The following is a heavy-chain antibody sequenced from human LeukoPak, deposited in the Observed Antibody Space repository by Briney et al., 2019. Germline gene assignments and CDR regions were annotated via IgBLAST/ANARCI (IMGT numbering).Heavy chain of an antibody. Sequence: GGSLRLSCEASGFTFSSYAMSWVRQAPGKGLDWVSAISGSGGSTYYADSVKGRFTISRDNSKNTLYLQMNSLRAEDTAVYYCAKGVRGVIIPFGAFDIWGQGTMVTVSS. V-gene: IGHV3-23*01. CDR2: ISGSGGST. J-gene: IGHJ3*02. CDR1: GFTFSSYA. D-gene: IGHD3-10*01. CDR3: AKGVRGVIIPFGAFDI.